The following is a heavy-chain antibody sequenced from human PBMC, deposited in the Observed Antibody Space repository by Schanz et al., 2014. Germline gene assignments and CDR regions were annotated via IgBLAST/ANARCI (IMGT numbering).Heavy chain of an antibody. CDR1: GYTFTTYY. CDR2: INPSGGTT. Sequence: QVQLVQSGAEVKKPGASVKVSCQASGYTFTTYYIHWVRQAPGQGLEWMGIINPSGGTTKYAQRFQGRVTMTWDTSTSTVSMELSSLRSQDTAVYYCATAEDASGSYGLPACGVWGQGTTVIVSS. V-gene: IGHV1-46*01. CDR3: ATAEDASGSYGLPACGV. J-gene: IGHJ6*02. D-gene: IGHD3-10*01.